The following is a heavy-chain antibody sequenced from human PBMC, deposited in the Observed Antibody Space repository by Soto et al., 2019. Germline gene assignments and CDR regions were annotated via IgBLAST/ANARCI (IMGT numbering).Heavy chain of an antibody. CDR1: GFTFSSYS. V-gene: IGHV3-48*02. CDR2: LSSFGDTI. J-gene: IGHJ4*02. Sequence: EAQLVESGGGLVQPGGSLRLSCAASGFTFSSYSMNWVRQAPGKGLEWVSYLSSFGDTIYYADSVKGRFTISRDNAKNSLYLQMNSLRDEDTAVYYCARLLPPGSWGQGTLVTVSS. CDR3: ARLLPPGS. D-gene: IGHD3-10*01.